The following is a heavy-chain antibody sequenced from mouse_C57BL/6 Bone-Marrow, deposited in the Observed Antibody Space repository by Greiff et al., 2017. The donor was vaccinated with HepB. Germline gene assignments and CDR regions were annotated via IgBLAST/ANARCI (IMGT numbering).Heavy chain of an antibody. CDR2: IHPNSGST. Sequence: QVQLQQPGAELVKPGASVKLSCKASGYTFTSYWMHWVKQRPGQGLEWIGMIHPNSGSTNYNEKFKSKATLTVDKSSSTAYMQLSSLTSEDSAVYDCAAIYYGSRGWYFDVWGTGTTVTVSS. CDR3: AAIYYGSRGWYFDV. D-gene: IGHD1-1*01. CDR1: GYTFTSYW. V-gene: IGHV1-64*01. J-gene: IGHJ1*03.